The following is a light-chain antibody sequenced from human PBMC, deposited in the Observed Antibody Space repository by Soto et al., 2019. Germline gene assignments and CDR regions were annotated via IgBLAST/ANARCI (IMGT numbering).Light chain of an antibody. Sequence: LTQPASVSGSPGQSITISCTGTSSDIGAYNYVTWYQQHRGKAPKLIIYAVSDRPSGVSNRFSGSKSGNSASLTISGLQAEDESDYYCQSYDSSLSGWVFCGGTKLTVL. V-gene: IGLV2-14*01. CDR1: SSDIGAYNY. J-gene: IGLJ3*02. CDR2: AVS. CDR3: QSYDSSLSGWV.